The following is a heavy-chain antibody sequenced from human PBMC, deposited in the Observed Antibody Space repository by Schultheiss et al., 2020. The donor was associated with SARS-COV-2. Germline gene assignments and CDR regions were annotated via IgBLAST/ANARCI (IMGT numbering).Heavy chain of an antibody. Sequence: ASVKVSCKASGYTFTSYYMHWVRQAPGQGLEWMGIINPSGGSTNYAQKLQGRVTMTTDTSTSTAYMELRSLRSDDTAVYYCARAAAGTLYYFDYWGQGTLVTVSS. CDR3: ARAAAGTLYYFDY. CDR2: INPSGGST. V-gene: IGHV1-46*01. CDR1: GYTFTSYY. D-gene: IGHD6-13*01. J-gene: IGHJ4*02.